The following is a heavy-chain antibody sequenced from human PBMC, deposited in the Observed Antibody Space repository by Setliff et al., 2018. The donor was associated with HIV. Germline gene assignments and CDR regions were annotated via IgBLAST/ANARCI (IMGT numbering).Heavy chain of an antibody. CDR3: ATDDYGGDSFDN. CDR2: ISAYTGGT. V-gene: IGHV1-18*01. J-gene: IGHJ4*02. CDR1: GYTFTSYG. D-gene: IGHD4-17*01. Sequence: ASVKVSCKASGYTFTSYGISWVRQAPGQGLEWMGWISAYTGGTNYAQKFQGRVTMTRDTSITTAYMELSRLGSDDTAVYYCATDDYGGDSFDNWGQGTLVTVSS.